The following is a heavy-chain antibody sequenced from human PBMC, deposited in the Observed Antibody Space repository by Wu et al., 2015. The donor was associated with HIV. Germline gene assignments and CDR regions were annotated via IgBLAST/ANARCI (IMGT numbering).Heavy chain of an antibody. CDR1: GGASGGTFSSFSSHT. D-gene: IGHD3-22*01. CDR2: IIPIFRTT. J-gene: IGHJ3*02. V-gene: IGHV1-69*13. CDR3: ARHSYDSSGYYYETPSHAFDI. Sequence: QVQLVQSGAEVKKPGSSVKVSCQASGGASGGTFSSFSSHTINWVRQAPGQGLEWMGRIIPIFRTTNYAQNFQDRVTITADESTSTTYMELSSLRSEDTAVYYCARHSYDSSGYYYETPSHAFDIWGQGTMVTVSS.